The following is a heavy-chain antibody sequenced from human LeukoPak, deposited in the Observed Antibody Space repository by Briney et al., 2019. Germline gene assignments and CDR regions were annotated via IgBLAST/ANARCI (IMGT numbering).Heavy chain of an antibody. CDR1: GDSVSSNSVT. J-gene: IGHJ5*02. D-gene: IGHD2-2*01. CDR2: TYYRSTWYN. V-gene: IGHV6-1*01. Sequence: SQTLSLTCAISGDSVSSNSVTWNWIRQSPSRGLEWLGRTYYRSTWYNDYVVSVRGRITVNPDTSKNQFSLHLNSVTPEDTAVYYCARRLTQYDCFDPWGQGILVTVSS. CDR3: ARRLTQYDCFDP.